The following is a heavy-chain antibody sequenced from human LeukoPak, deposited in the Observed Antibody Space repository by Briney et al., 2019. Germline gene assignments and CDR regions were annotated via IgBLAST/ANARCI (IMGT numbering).Heavy chain of an antibody. D-gene: IGHD5-24*01. J-gene: IGHJ4*02. V-gene: IGHV4-61*08. CDR3: ARGEDGYNYSLDY. Sequence: SETLSLTCTVSGGSISSGGYYWSWIRQHPGKGLEWIGYIYYSGSTNYNPSLKSRVTISVDTSKNQFSLKLSSVTAADTAVYYCARGEDGYNYSLDYWGQGTLVTVSS. CDR1: GGSISSGGYY. CDR2: IYYSGST.